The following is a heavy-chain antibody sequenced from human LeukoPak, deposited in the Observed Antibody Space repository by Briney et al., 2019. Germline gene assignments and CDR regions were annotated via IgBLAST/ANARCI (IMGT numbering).Heavy chain of an antibody. V-gene: IGHV3-21*01. CDR3: AKDPHKYSSSFYYFDY. CDR1: GFTFSSYS. Sequence: GGSLRLSCAASGFTFSSYSMTWVRQAPGKGLEWVSSMSSGSRYIYYADSVKGRFTISRDNSKNTLYLQMNSLRAEDTAVYYCAKDPHKYSSSFYYFDYWGQGTLVTVSS. J-gene: IGHJ4*02. CDR2: MSSGSRYI. D-gene: IGHD6-13*01.